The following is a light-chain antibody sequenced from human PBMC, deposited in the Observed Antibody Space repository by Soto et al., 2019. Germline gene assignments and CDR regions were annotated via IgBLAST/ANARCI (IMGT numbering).Light chain of an antibody. CDR2: VAS. Sequence: DIQMTQSPSFVSASVGDRVTITCRASQDISTWLAWYQQKPGKAPNLLIYVASSLQSRVSSRFRGSGSGTDFTLTISSLQPEDSATYYCQQANSLPYSFGQGTKLEIK. CDR3: QQANSLPYS. V-gene: IGKV1-12*01. J-gene: IGKJ2*01. CDR1: QDISTW.